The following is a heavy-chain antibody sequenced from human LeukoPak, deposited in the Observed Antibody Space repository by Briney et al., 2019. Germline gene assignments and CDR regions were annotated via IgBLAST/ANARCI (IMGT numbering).Heavy chain of an antibody. J-gene: IGHJ4*02. CDR1: GFAFSSDA. Sequence: PGGSLRVSCAASGFAFSSDAMSWVRQAPGKGLESVSAISGSGGSTYYADSVKGRFTISRDNSKNTLYLQMNSLRAEDTAVYYCAKGHSFMVQGVIVDYWGQGTLVTVSS. CDR2: ISGSGGST. CDR3: AKGHSFMVQGVIVDY. D-gene: IGHD3-10*01. V-gene: IGHV3-23*01.